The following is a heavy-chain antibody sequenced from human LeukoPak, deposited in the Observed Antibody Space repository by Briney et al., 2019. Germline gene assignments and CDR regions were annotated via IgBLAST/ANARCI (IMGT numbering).Heavy chain of an antibody. CDR1: GFTFSSHS. V-gene: IGHV3-48*01. CDR2: ISSSSSTI. J-gene: IGHJ4*02. D-gene: IGHD3-10*01. CDR3: ARDSRGSGSQGLFDY. Sequence: GGSLRLSCAASGFTFSSHSMNWVRQAPGKGLEWVSYISSSSSTIYYADSVKGRFTISRDNAKNSLYLQMNSLRAGDTAVYYCARDSRGSGSQGLFDYWGQGTLVTVSS.